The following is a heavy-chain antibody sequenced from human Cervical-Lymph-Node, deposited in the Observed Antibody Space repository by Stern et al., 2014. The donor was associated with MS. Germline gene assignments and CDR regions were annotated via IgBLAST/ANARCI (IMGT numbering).Heavy chain of an antibody. CDR3: ARVNEGFWYLDL. V-gene: IGHV3-21*01. Sequence: EVQLVESGGGLVKPGGSLRLFWAASGFTFSSYSMNWVRPATGKGLEWVSSISSSSSFIYYADSVKGRFTISRDNAKNSLYLQMNSLRAEDTALYYCARVNEGFWYLDLWGRGTLVTASS. CDR1: GFTFSSYS. J-gene: IGHJ2*01. CDR2: ISSSSSFI.